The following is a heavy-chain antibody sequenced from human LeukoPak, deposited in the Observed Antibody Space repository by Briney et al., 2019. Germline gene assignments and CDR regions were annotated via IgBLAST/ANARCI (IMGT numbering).Heavy chain of an antibody. D-gene: IGHD6-6*01. CDR2: IKLDGSEQ. V-gene: IGHV3-7*01. CDR1: GFSFSRYR. Sequence: GGSLRLSCAASGFSFSRYRMYWVRQAPGKGLEWVASIKLDGSEQYYVDSVKGRFTISRDNAKSSLFLQMNSLRAEDTALYYCARAPARARLDYWGQGTLVTVSS. CDR3: ARAPARARLDY. J-gene: IGHJ4*02.